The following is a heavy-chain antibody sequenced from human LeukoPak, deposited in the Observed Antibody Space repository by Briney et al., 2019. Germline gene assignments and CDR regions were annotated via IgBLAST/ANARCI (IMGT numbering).Heavy chain of an antibody. CDR2: ISGSGGDT. J-gene: IGHJ4*02. CDR1: GLIFSNYA. Sequence: GGSLRLFCAASGLIFSNYAVSWVRHTPGKGLEWVSAISGSGGDTYYADSVKGRFTISRDNAKNSLYLQMNSLRAEDTAVYYCAKVGYSSSWYDYWGQGTLVTVSS. CDR3: AKVGYSSSWYDY. D-gene: IGHD6-13*01. V-gene: IGHV3-23*01.